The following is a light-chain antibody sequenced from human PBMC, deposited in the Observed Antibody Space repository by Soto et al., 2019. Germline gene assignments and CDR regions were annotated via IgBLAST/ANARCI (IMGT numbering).Light chain of an antibody. CDR3: QSWGTGIQVV. CDR2: LNSDGSH. V-gene: IGLV4-69*01. Sequence: QLVLTQSPSASASLGASVKLTCTLSSGHSSYAIAWHQQQPEKGPRYLMKLNSDGSHSKGDGIPDRFSGSSSGAERYLTISSLQAEDEAYYYWQSWGTGIQVVFGGGTKLTVL. CDR1: SGHSSYA. J-gene: IGLJ2*01.